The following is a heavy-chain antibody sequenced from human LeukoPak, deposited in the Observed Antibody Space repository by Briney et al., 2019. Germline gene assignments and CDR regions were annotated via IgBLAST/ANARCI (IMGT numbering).Heavy chain of an antibody. CDR3: ARSGWQYYYYCYGMDV. D-gene: IGHD6-19*01. J-gene: IGHJ6*02. CDR1: GFTFSSYG. CDR2: IKQDGSEK. V-gene: IGHV3-7*01. Sequence: GGSLRLSCAASGFTFSSYGMHWVRQAPGKGLEWVANIKQDGSEKYYVDSVKGRFTISRDNAKNSLYLQMNSLRAEDTAVYYCARSGWQYYYYCYGMDVWGQGTTVTVSS.